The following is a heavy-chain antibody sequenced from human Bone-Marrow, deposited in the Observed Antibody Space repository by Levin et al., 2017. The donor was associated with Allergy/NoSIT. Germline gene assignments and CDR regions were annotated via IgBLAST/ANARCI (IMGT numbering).Heavy chain of an antibody. D-gene: IGHD3-3*01. J-gene: IGHJ6*02. V-gene: IGHV4-59*01. CDR2: IYYSGST. CDR1: GGSISSYY. CDR3: AREGFWSGYYYGMDV. Sequence: RSSETLSLTCTVSGGSISSYYWSWIRQPPGKGLEWIGYIYYSGSTNYNPSLKSRVTISVDTSKNQFSLKLSSVTAADTAVYYCAREGFWSGYYYGMDVWGQGTTVTVSS.